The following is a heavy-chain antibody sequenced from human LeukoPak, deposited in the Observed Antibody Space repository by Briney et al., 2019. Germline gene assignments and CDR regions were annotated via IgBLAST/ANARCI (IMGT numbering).Heavy chain of an antibody. D-gene: IGHD2-15*01. J-gene: IGHJ3*02. Sequence: GGSLRLSCAASGLTFSSYWMSWVRQAPGKGLEWVANIKQDGSEKYYVDSVKGRFTISRDNAKNSLYLQMNSLRAEDTAVYYCASWWQHAFDIWGQGTMVTVSS. CDR3: ASWWQHAFDI. CDR1: GLTFSSYW. CDR2: IKQDGSEK. V-gene: IGHV3-7*01.